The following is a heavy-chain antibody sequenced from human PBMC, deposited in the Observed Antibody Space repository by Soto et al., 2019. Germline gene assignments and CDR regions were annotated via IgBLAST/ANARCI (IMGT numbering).Heavy chain of an antibody. Sequence: VQLVESGGGLVKPGGSLRLSCAASGFAFSLYRMNWVRQAPGKGLEWVSTISGSSNYIYYADSVRGRFTISRDNAKNSLYLQMNSLRVEDTAVYYCVGGQGSNYFDRWGQGTLVTVSS. CDR1: GFAFSLYR. D-gene: IGHD3-10*01. V-gene: IGHV3-21*02. CDR3: VGGQGSNYFDR. J-gene: IGHJ4*02. CDR2: ISGSSNYI.